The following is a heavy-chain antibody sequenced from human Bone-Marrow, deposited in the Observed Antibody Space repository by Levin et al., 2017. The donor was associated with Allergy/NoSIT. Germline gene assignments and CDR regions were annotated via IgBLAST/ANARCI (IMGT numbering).Heavy chain of an antibody. J-gene: IGHJ4*02. Sequence: GESLKISCKTSGYNFTTYWIGWVRQMPGKGLEWMGIIYPGDSDTRYCPSFQGQVTISADKSISTVYLQWSSLKASDTAVYFCARHGGNRPLVTDYWGQGTLVTVSS. CDR1: GYNFTTYW. CDR3: ARHGGNRPLVTDY. V-gene: IGHV5-51*01. D-gene: IGHD2-21*02. CDR2: IYPGDSDT.